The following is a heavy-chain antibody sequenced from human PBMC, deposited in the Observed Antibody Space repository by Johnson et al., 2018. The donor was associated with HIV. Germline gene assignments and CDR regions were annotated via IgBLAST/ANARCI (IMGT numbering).Heavy chain of an antibody. V-gene: IGHV3-66*02. Sequence: VQLVESGGGLVQPGGSLRVSCAASGFTVSSNYMSWVRQAPGKGLEWVSVIYSGGSTYYADSVKGRFTISRDNSKNTLYLQRNSLRVEDTAVYYCARFEYSSSSDPVEDEVNAFDIWGQGTMVTVSS. D-gene: IGHD6-6*01. CDR2: IYSGGST. CDR3: ARFEYSSSSDPVEDEVNAFDI. J-gene: IGHJ3*02. CDR1: GFTVSSNY.